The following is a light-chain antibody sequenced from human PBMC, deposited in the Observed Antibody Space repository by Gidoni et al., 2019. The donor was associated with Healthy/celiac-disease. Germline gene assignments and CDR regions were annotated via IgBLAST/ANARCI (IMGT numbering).Light chain of an antibody. V-gene: IGKV3-15*01. J-gene: IGKJ4*01. CDR2: GAS. Sequence: EIVMTQSQATLSVSPGERATLSCRASQSFSSNLAWYQQKPGQAPRLLIYGASTRATGIPARFSGSGSGTEFTLTISSLQSEDFAVYYCQQYNNWPPLTFGGGTKVEIK. CDR1: QSFSSN. CDR3: QQYNNWPPLT.